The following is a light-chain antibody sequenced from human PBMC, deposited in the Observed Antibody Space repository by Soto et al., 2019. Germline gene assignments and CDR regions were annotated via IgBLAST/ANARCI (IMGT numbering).Light chain of an antibody. Sequence: QSALTQPASVSGSPGQSITISCTGTSSDVGGYNYVSWYQQHPRKAPKLMIYDVPSRPSGVSNRVSGSKSGDTASLTISGLQAEDEADYYCSSYTTSSTLYVVFGGGTKLTVL. CDR3: SSYTTSSTLYVV. V-gene: IGLV2-14*01. CDR1: SSDVGGYNY. J-gene: IGLJ2*01. CDR2: DVP.